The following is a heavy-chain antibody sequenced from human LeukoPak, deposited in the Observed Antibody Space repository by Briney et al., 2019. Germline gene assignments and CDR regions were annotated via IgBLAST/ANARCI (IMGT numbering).Heavy chain of an antibody. Sequence: GGSLRLSCAAPGFTVSSNYMSWVRQAPGKGLEWVSVIYSGGSTYYADSVKGRFTISRDNSKNTLYLQMNSLRAEDTAVYYCARDFAAGIDYWGQGTLVTVSS. V-gene: IGHV3-66*02. J-gene: IGHJ4*02. CDR1: GFTVSSNY. D-gene: IGHD6-13*01. CDR3: ARDFAAGIDY. CDR2: IYSGGST.